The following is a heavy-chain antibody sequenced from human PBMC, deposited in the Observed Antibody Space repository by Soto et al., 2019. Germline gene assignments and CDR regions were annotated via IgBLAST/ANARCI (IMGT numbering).Heavy chain of an antibody. CDR2: IYYSGST. CDR1: GSFISSSSYY. Sequence: LALTCTVSGSFISSSSYYCGWIRQPPGKGLEWIGSIYYSGSTYYNPSLKSRVTISVDTSKNQFSLKLSSVTAADTAVYYCARAVRLYNWFDPWGQGTLVTVSS. V-gene: IGHV4-39*01. CDR3: ARAVRLYNWFDP. D-gene: IGHD3-22*01. J-gene: IGHJ5*02.